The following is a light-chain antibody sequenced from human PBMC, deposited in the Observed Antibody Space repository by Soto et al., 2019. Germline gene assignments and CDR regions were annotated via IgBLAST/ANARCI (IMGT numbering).Light chain of an antibody. CDR1: QSITNW. CDR2: TAS. Sequence: DIQMTQSPATLSASVGDSVTITCRASQSITNWLAWYQLKPGKAPRLLIYTASTLESGVPSRFSASGSGTEFTLTISSLHPDDFATYYCQEYNNYWTFGQGTKVDI. CDR3: QEYNNYWT. V-gene: IGKV1-5*01. J-gene: IGKJ1*01.